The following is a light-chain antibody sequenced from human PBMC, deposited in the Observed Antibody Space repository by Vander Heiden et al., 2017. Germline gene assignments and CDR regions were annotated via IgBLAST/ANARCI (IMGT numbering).Light chain of an antibody. CDR3: QSYDSSLSGYV. CDR1: SSNIGAGYD. V-gene: IGLV1-40*01. CDR2: GNS. J-gene: IGLJ1*01. Sequence: QSVLTQPPSVSGAPGQRVTISCTGSSSNIGAGYDVHWYQQLPGTAPKLLLYGNSKRPSGVPDRFSGSKSGTSASLAITGLQAEDGAYYYCQSYDSSLSGYVFGTGTKVTAL.